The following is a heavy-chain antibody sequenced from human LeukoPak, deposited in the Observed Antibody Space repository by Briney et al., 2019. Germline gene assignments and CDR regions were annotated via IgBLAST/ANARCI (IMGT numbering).Heavy chain of an antibody. CDR1: GFTFTSYA. CDR3: AKGGYTTWFDP. Sequence: GGSLRLSCAASGFTFTSYAMSWVRQAPGKGLERVSTISGNGGDTYYADSVKGRFTISRDNSKNTVYLEMNSLRAEDTAVYYCAKGGYTTWFDPWGQGPLVTVSS. V-gene: IGHV3-23*01. CDR2: ISGNGGDT. J-gene: IGHJ5*02. D-gene: IGHD2-15*01.